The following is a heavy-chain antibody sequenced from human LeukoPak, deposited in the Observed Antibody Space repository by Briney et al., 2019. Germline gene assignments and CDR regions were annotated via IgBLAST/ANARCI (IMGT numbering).Heavy chain of an antibody. CDR2: IYPGDSDT. Sequence: SGESLKISCKGSGYSFTSYWIGWVRQMPGKGLEWMGIIYPGDSDTRYSPSFQGQVTISADKSISTAYLQWSSLKASDTAMYYCASADYGGNAPGYYYGMDVWGQGTTVTVSS. CDR3: ASADYGGNAPGYYYGMDV. CDR1: GYSFTSYW. J-gene: IGHJ6*02. V-gene: IGHV5-51*01. D-gene: IGHD4-23*01.